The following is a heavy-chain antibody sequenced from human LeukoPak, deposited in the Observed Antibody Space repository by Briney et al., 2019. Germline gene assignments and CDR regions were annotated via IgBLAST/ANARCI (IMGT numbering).Heavy chain of an antibody. CDR2: YVGGAT. J-gene: IGHJ4*02. D-gene: IGHD5-24*01. V-gene: IGHV3-53*01. CDR3: ARGDGYNFFDY. Sequence: YVGGATYYADSVKGRFTISRDNSEDTLYLQMKRLRAGDAAVYYCARGDGYNFFDYWGQGTLDTVSS.